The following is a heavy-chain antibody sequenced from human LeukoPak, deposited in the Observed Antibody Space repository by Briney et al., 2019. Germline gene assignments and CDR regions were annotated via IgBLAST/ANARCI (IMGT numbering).Heavy chain of an antibody. CDR2: ISGSGGST. V-gene: IGHV3-23*01. CDR1: GFTFSSYA. Sequence: GGSLRLSCAASGFTFSSYAMSWVRQAPGKGLEWVSAISGSGGSTYYADSVKGRFTISRDNSKNTLYLQMNSLRAEDTAVYYCAKADTPSHIVVVTAIDYWGQGTLVTVSS. CDR3: AKADTPSHIVVVTAIDY. J-gene: IGHJ4*02. D-gene: IGHD2-21*02.